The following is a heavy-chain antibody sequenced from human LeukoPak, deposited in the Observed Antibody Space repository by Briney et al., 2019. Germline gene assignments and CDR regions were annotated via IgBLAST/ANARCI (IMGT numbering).Heavy chain of an antibody. D-gene: IGHD6-19*01. J-gene: IGHJ3*02. CDR1: GFTFSSYI. CDR3: ARVWYSSAPGGAFDI. Sequence: GGSLRLSCAASGFTFSSYIMNWVRQAPGKGLEWVSSISSSSSYIYYADSVKGRFTISRDNAKNSLYLQMNSLRAEDTAVYYCARVWYSSAPGGAFDIWGQGTMVTVSS. V-gene: IGHV3-21*01. CDR2: ISSSSSYI.